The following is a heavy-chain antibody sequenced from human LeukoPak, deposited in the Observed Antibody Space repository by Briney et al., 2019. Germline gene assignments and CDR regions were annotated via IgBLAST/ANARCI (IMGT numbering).Heavy chain of an antibody. CDR2: INPSSGGT. V-gene: IGHV1-2*02. CDR3: ARAGVYYYYYMDV. J-gene: IGHJ6*03. Sequence: GASVKVSCKASGYTFTDYYIHWVRQAPGQGLEWMGWINPSSGGTNYPQKFQGRVTMTRDTSLSTAYMELSGLRSDDTAVYYCARAGVYYYYYMDVWGKGTTVTVSS. CDR1: GYTFTDYY.